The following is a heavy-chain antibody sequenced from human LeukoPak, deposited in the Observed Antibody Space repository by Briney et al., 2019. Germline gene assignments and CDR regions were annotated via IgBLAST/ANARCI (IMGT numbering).Heavy chain of an antibody. D-gene: IGHD6-13*01. V-gene: IGHV3-48*03. CDR3: AREGVISSWYYYYYMDV. CDR2: ISSSGSTI. Sequence: GGSLRLSCAASGFTFSSYEMNWVRQAPGKGLEWVSYISSSGSTIYYADSVKGRFTISRDNAKNSLYLQMNSLRAEDTAVYYCAREGVISSWYYYYYMDVWGKGTTVTISS. CDR1: GFTFSSYE. J-gene: IGHJ6*03.